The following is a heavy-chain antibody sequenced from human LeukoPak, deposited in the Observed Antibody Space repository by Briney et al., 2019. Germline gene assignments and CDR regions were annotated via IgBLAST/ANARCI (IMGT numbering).Heavy chain of an antibody. CDR3: AGQGGDILTGYLDY. V-gene: IGHV3-11*03. CDR1: GFTFSDYY. Sequence: KPGGSLRLSCATSGFTFSDYYMSWIRQAPGKGLEWVSYISSSGTYINSADSVKGRFTISRDYPKNSLYLQMSSLRAEDTAVYYCAGQGGDILTGYLDYWGQGTLVTVSS. J-gene: IGHJ4*02. D-gene: IGHD3-9*01. CDR2: ISSSGTYI.